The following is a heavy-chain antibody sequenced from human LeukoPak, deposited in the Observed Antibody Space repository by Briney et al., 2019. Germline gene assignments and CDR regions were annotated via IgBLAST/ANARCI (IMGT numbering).Heavy chain of an antibody. Sequence: SETLSLTCTVSGYSISSGFYWGWIRQSPGKGLDWIGSIHYSKMTFYNPSLKSRVTMSLDTSKNRFSLNLSSVTVADTAVYYCARAVGTTTGLFDYWGQGALVTVSS. D-gene: IGHD1-26*01. CDR1: GYSISSGFY. CDR3: ARAVGTTTGLFDY. J-gene: IGHJ4*02. V-gene: IGHV4-38-2*02. CDR2: IHYSKMT.